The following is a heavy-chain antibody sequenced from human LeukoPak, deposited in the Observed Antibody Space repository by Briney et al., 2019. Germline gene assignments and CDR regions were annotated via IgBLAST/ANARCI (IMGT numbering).Heavy chain of an antibody. V-gene: IGHV1-46*01. CDR1: GYTFTSYY. CDR2: INPSGGST. J-gene: IGHJ4*02. CDR3: AKDRGSWFYYFDY. D-gene: IGHD6-13*01. Sequence: GASVKVSCKASGYTFTSYYMHWVRQAPGQGLEWMGIINPSGGSTSYAQKFQGRVTMTRDTSTSTVYMELNSLRAEDTAVYYCAKDRGSWFYYFDYWGQGTLVTVSS.